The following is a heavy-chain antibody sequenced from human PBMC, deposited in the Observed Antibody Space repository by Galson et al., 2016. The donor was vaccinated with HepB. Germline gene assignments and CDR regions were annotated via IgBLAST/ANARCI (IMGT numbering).Heavy chain of an antibody. Sequence: PALVKPTQTLTLTCTFSGFSLSTNGMCVTWIRQPPGKALEWLARIDWDDDKYYSASLKTRLHISKDSSKDQVVLTMTNMDPVDTATYYCARIISSGWLFDYWGQGTLVTVSS. CDR2: IDWDDDK. V-gene: IGHV2-70*11. CDR3: ARIISSGWLFDY. CDR1: GFSLSTNGMC. D-gene: IGHD6-19*01. J-gene: IGHJ4*02.